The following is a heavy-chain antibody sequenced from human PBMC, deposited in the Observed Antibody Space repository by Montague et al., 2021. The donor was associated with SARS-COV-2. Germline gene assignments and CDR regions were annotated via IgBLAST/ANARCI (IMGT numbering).Heavy chain of an antibody. J-gene: IGHJ5*01. CDR2: INQSGST. CDR3: VRGLMSIKMMVVIMTGASNWLDS. Sequence: SETLSLTCAVYGGSFSGYDWTWIRQSPGKGLEWIGEINQSGSTKYKPSLKSRVTISVDTSKNQFSLRLTSVTAADTAVYYCVRGLMSIKMMVVIMTGASNWLDSWGQGTLVTVSP. V-gene: IGHV4-34*01. CDR1: GGSFSGYD. D-gene: IGHD2-21*01.